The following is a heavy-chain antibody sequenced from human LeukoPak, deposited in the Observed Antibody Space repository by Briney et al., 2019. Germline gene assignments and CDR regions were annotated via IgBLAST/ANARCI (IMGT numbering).Heavy chain of an antibody. Sequence: ASVKVSCKASGYSFTGYYMHWVRQAPGQGLEWMGWINPNSGGTNYAQKFQGRVTMTRDTSISTAYMELSRLRSDDTAVYYCARDSLLVVVTGWFDPWGQGTLVTVSS. CDR2: INPNSGGT. J-gene: IGHJ5*02. V-gene: IGHV1-2*02. CDR3: ARDSLLVVVTGWFDP. D-gene: IGHD2-15*01. CDR1: GYSFTGYY.